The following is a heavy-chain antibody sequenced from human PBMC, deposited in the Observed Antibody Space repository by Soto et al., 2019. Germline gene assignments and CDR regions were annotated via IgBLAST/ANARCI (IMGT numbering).Heavy chain of an antibody. J-gene: IGHJ4*02. Sequence: VQLVESGGGLVKPGGSLRLSCAASGFIFATHTINWVRQAPGKGLEWVSSITGSGIYTRYADSVKGRFTISRDNDNASLYLPMNSLGAEDTAVYYCVKEGISNYNEYFDYWGQGTLVTVSS. CDR1: GFIFATHT. CDR2: ITGSGIYT. V-gene: IGHV3-21*02. D-gene: IGHD4-4*01. CDR3: VKEGISNYNEYFDY.